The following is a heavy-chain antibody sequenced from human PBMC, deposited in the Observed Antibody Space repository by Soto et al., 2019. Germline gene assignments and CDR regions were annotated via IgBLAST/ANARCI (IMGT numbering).Heavy chain of an antibody. V-gene: IGHV1-18*01. CDR3: ARGPNYDFWSGYTNYFDY. D-gene: IGHD3-3*01. J-gene: IGHJ4*02. CDR2: ISAYNGNT. Sequence: ASVKVSCNASGYTFTSYGISWVRQAPGQGLEWMGWISAYNGNTNYAQKLQGRVTMTTDTSTSTAYMELRSLRSDDTAVYYCARGPNYDFWSGYTNYFDYWGQGTLVTVSS. CDR1: GYTFTSYG.